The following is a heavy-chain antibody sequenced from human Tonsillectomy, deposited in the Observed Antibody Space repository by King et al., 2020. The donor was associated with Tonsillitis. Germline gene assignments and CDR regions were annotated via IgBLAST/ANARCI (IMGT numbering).Heavy chain of an antibody. CDR3: AKDVRGDRESVKAAACRS. CDR1: GVTFDDYA. Sequence: VQLVESGGGVVQPGGSLRLSCAASGVTFDDYAMHWVRQAPGKGLEWVSLISGDGGSTYYADSVKGRFTISRDNSKNSLYLQMNSLRTEDTALYYCAKDVRGDRESVKAAACRSWGQGTLVTVSS. V-gene: IGHV3-43*02. J-gene: IGHJ5*02. CDR2: ISGDGGST. D-gene: IGHD6-13*01.